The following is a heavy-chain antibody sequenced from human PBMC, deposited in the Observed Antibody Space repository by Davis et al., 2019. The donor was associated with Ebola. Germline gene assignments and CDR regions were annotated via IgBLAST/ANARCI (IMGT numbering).Heavy chain of an antibody. CDR1: GGTFSSYA. D-gene: IGHD3-16*02. CDR3: AADDDYIWGSYRPYYFDY. V-gene: IGHV1-58*02. CDR2: IVVGSGNT. J-gene: IGHJ4*02. Sequence: AASVKVSCKASGGTFSSYAISWVRQAPGQRLEWIGWIVVGSGNTNYAQKFQERVTITRDMSTSTAYMELSSLRSEDTAVYYCAADDDYIWGSYRPYYFDYWGQGTLVTVSS.